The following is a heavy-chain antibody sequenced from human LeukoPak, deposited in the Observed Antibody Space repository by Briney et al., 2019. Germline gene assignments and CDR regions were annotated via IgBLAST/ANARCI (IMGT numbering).Heavy chain of an antibody. V-gene: IGHV3-30*02. Sequence: PGGSLRLSCAASGFDFSKFVMHWVRQAPGKGPESVAFIRYDGSNQFYADSVKGRFTISRDNSQNLLYLEMTSLRSEDTAVYYCAKDRSGTYFYFHMDVWGKGTTVTVSS. D-gene: IGHD1-26*01. CDR3: AKDRSGTYFYFHMDV. J-gene: IGHJ6*03. CDR2: IRYDGSNQ. CDR1: GFDFSKFV.